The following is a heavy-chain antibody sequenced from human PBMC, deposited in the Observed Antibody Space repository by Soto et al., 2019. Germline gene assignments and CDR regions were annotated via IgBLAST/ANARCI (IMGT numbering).Heavy chain of an antibody. D-gene: IGHD6-13*01. Sequence: PSETLSLTCTVSGGSISSYYWSWIRQPPGKGLEWIGYIYYSGSTNYNPSLKSRVTISVDTSKNQFSLKLSSVTAADTAVYYCARDIIAAAARWFDPWGQGTLVTVSS. V-gene: IGHV4-59*01. J-gene: IGHJ5*02. CDR1: GGSISSYY. CDR3: ARDIIAAAARWFDP. CDR2: IYYSGST.